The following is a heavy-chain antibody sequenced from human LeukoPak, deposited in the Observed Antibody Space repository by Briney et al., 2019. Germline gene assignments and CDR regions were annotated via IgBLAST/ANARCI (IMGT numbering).Heavy chain of an antibody. CDR3: AREGYYDFWSGYSYYYYMDV. Sequence: GGSLRLSCAASGFTFSSYWMSWVRQAPGKGLEWVANIKQDGSEKYYVASVKGRFTISRDNAKNSLYLQMNSLRAEDTAVYYCAREGYYDFWSGYSYYYYMDVWGKGTTVTVSS. J-gene: IGHJ6*03. D-gene: IGHD3-3*01. CDR1: GFTFSSYW. V-gene: IGHV3-7*01. CDR2: IKQDGSEK.